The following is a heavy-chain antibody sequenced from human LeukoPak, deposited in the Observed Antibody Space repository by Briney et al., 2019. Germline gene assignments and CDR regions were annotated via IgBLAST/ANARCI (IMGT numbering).Heavy chain of an antibody. V-gene: IGHV4-59*08. CDR2: IYYSGNT. J-gene: IGHJ4*02. CDR3: ARLQFLGVGDY. CDR1: SGSISSYY. D-gene: IGHD2-8*01. Sequence: SETLSLTCTVSSGSISSYYWSWIRQPPWKGLEWIGYIYYSGNTNYNPSLKSRLTMSVDTSKNQFSLKLSSVTAADTAVYYCARLQFLGVGDYWGQGTLVTVSS.